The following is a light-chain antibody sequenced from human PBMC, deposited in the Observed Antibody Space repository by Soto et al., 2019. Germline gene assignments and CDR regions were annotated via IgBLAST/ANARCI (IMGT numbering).Light chain of an antibody. Sequence: EIVMTQSPATLSVSPGERATLSCRASQSVSSNLAWYQQKPGQSPRLLIYGASTRATGIPARFSGSGSGTEFTLTISSLQSEDFLVYYCQQCNNWPTTFGQGTKVEIK. CDR1: QSVSSN. V-gene: IGKV3-15*01. CDR2: GAS. J-gene: IGKJ1*01. CDR3: QQCNNWPTT.